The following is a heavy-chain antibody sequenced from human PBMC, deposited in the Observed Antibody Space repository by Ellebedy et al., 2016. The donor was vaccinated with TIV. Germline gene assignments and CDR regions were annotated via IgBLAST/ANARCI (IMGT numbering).Heavy chain of an antibody. CDR3: TRRQFAGPPAYYYYFGMDV. CDR1: GGSISSNNYY. V-gene: IGHV4-39*01. D-gene: IGHD3-10*01. CDR2: LYYSGNT. J-gene: IGHJ6*02. Sequence: MPSETLSLTCTVSGGSISSNNYYWVWISQPPGKGLEWIGSLYYSGNTYYNPSLSSRVTMYVATSTNQFSLMLNSVNAADTAVYYCTRRQFAGPPAYYYYFGMDVWGQGTTVTVSS.